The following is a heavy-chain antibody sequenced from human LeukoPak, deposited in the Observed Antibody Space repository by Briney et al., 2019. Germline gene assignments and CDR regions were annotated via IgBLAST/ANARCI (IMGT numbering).Heavy chain of an antibody. D-gene: IGHD2-21*01. CDR2: IRSRTYGGAA. J-gene: IGHJ4*02. Sequence: PGRSLRLSCEASGFTFADYAMNRVRQAPGKGLEWVGFIRSRTYGGAADYAPSVQGRFTISRDDSKSIAYLRMNSLEIEDTAVYYCTRVAIAIIGTDPVDYWGQGTLVTVSS. CDR1: GFTFADYA. CDR3: TRVAIAIIGTDPVDY. V-gene: IGHV3-49*04.